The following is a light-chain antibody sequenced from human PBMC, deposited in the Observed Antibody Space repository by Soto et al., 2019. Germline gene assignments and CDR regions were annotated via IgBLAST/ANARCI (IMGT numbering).Light chain of an antibody. CDR2: KAS. V-gene: IGKV1-5*03. Sequence: DIQMTQSPSTLSASVGDRVTITCRASQSISNWLAWHQQKPGKVPKILIYKASSLESGVPSRFSGSGSGTEFTLTISSLQPEDFATYYCQHYNSYSEAFGQGTKVDIK. CDR1: QSISNW. CDR3: QHYNSYSEA. J-gene: IGKJ1*01.